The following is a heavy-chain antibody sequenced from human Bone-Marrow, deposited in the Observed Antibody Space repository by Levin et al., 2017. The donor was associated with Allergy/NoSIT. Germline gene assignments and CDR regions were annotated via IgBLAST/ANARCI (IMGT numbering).Heavy chain of an antibody. CDR3: ARAGGLGPRYCDGGTCDFDQ. CDR2: ISSASTTI. Sequence: PGGSLRLSCAASGFTFSDYYMSWIRQAPEKGLEWVSYISSASTTIYYADSVKGRFTISRDNAKNSVFLQMDGLRAEDSAIYYCARAGGLGPRYCDGGTCDFDQWGQGTLVSVSS. D-gene: IGHD2-15*01. CDR1: GFTFSDYY. J-gene: IGHJ4*02. V-gene: IGHV3-11*01.